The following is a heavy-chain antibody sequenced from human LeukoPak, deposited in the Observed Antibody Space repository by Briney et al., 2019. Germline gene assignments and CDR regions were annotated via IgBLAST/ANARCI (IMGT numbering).Heavy chain of an antibody. CDR3: AKDRSVGTGSGWFYYFDY. CDR2: IRYDASHQ. Sequence: GGSLRLSCAASGFTFSSYGMHWVRRAPGKGLEWVTFIRYDASHQYYAASVKGRFTISRDNSKSTLYLQLNSLRAEDTAVYYCAKDRSVGTGSGWFYYFDYWGQGTLVTVSS. CDR1: GFTFSSYG. J-gene: IGHJ4*02. D-gene: IGHD6-19*01. V-gene: IGHV3-30*02.